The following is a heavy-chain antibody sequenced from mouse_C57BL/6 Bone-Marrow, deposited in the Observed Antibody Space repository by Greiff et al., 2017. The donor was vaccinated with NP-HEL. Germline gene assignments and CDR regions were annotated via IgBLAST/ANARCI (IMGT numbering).Heavy chain of an antibody. V-gene: IGHV5-9*01. CDR2: ISGGGGNT. J-gene: IGHJ2*01. CDR3: ARQEVTTEGDY. D-gene: IGHD2-2*01. Sequence: EVMLVESGGGLVKPGGSLKLSCAASGFTFSSYTMSWVRQTPEKRLEWVATISGGGGNTYYPDSVTGRFTISRDNAKNTLYLQMSSLRSEDTALYYCARQEVTTEGDYWGQGTTLTVSS. CDR1: GFTFSSYT.